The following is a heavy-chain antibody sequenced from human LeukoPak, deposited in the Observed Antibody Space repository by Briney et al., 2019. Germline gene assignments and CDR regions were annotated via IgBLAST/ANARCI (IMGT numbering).Heavy chain of an antibody. V-gene: IGHV4-61*08. J-gene: IGHJ4*02. Sequence: KPSETLSLTCAVSGGSISSGGYSWSWIRQPPGKGLEWIGYIYYSGSTNYKPSLKSRVTISVETSKNQFSLKLRSVTAADTAVYYCARVTGYMIEDYFDYWGQGTLVTVSS. CDR1: GGSISSGGYS. D-gene: IGHD3-22*01. CDR2: IYYSGST. CDR3: ARVTGYMIEDYFDY.